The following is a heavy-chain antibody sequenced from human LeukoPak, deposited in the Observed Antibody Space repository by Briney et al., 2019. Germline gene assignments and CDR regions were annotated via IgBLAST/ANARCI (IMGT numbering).Heavy chain of an antibody. CDR2: ISYDGSSK. CDR3: ARDQQLAIDY. V-gene: IGHV3-30*04. CDR1: GFTFSSYA. D-gene: IGHD6-13*01. J-gene: IGHJ4*02. Sequence: PGRSLRLSCAAPGFTFSSYAMHWVRQAPGKGLEWVAVISYDGSSKYYADSVKGRFTISRDNSKNTLYLQMNSLRAEDTAVYYCARDQQLAIDYWGQGTLVTVSS.